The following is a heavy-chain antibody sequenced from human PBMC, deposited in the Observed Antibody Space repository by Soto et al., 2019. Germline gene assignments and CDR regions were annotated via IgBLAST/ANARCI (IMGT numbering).Heavy chain of an antibody. D-gene: IGHD6-25*01. CDR1: GDSMRGYHFY. V-gene: IGHV4-39*01. CDR2: AYFSGGNT. CDR3: AYGSSSAWIDY. J-gene: IGHJ4*02. Sequence: SETLSLTCSVSGDSMRGYHFYWGWIRQAPGKGLEWIGSAYFSGGNTYYSPSLKSRVSISVDTSKNEFSLRLTSLTAADTAVYFCAYGSSSAWIDYWGQGTLVTSPQ.